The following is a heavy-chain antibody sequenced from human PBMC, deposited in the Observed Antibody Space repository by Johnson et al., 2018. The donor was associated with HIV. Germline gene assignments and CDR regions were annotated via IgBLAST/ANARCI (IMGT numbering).Heavy chain of an antibody. CDR3: ARSGRYNGNYGAFDI. D-gene: IGHD1-7*01. CDR2: IGTAGDT. Sequence: EQLVESGGGLVQPGGSLRLSCAASGFTFSSYDMHWVRQATGKGLEWVSAIGTAGDTYYLGSVKGRFTISRENAKNSLYLQMNSLRAGDTAVYYCARSGRYNGNYGAFDIWGQGTMVTVSS. J-gene: IGHJ3*02. CDR1: GFTFSSYD. V-gene: IGHV3-13*01.